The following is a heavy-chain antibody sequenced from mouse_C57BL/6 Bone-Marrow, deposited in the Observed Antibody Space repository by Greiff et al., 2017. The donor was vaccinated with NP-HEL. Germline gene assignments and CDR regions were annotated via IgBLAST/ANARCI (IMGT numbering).Heavy chain of an antibody. CDR3: ARYRYFYWYFDV. J-gene: IGHJ1*03. V-gene: IGHV7-3*01. CDR2: IRNKANGYTT. CDR1: GFTFTDYY. D-gene: IGHD1-1*01. Sequence: EVKLVESGGGLVQPGGSLSLSCAASGFTFTDYYMSWVRQPPGKALEWLGFIRNKANGYTTEYSASVKGRFTISRDNSQSILYLQMNALGAEDSATYYCARYRYFYWYFDVWGTGTTVTVSS.